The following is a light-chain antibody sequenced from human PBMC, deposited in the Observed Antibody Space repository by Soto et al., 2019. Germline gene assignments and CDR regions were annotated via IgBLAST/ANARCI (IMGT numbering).Light chain of an antibody. CDR1: NIGSKR. CDR3: QVWDSSSDHYV. V-gene: IGLV3-21*02. J-gene: IGLJ1*01. Sequence: SYALTQPPSVSGAPGQTARVTCGGNNIGSKRVYWYQQRPGQAPVLVVYDDRDRPSGIPERFSGSNSGNTATLTISGVEAGDEADYYCQVWDSSSDHYVFGTGTKVTVL. CDR2: DDR.